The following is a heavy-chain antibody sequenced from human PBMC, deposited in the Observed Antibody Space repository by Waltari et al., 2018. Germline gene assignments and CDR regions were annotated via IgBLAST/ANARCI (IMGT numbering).Heavy chain of an antibody. CDR1: GGSISSYY. CDR2: IYYSGST. Sequence: QVQLQESGPGLVKPSETLSLTCTVSGGSISSYYWSWIRQPPGKGLEWIGYIYYSGSTNYNPSLKSRVTMSVDTSKKQFSLKPSSVTAADTAVYYCARDGDWGGYHRLDYWGQGTLVTVSS. CDR3: ARDGDWGGYHRLDY. D-gene: IGHD3-3*01. J-gene: IGHJ4*02. V-gene: IGHV4-59*01.